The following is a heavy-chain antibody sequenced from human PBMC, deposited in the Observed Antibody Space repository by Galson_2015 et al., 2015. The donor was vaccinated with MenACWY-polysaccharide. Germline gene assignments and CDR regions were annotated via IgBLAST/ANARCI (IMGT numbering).Heavy chain of an antibody. Sequence: SLRLSCVASGFTFSNYAMSWVRQAPGKGLEWVSTIGGSGSNTHYADSVKGRFTISRDNSKNTLSLQMNSLRAEDTAVYYCARVRYSTGKYQFDYWGQGTLVAVSS. CDR1: GFTFSNYA. J-gene: IGHJ4*02. CDR3: ARVRYSTGKYQFDY. CDR2: IGGSGSNT. V-gene: IGHV3-23*01. D-gene: IGHD2-2*01.